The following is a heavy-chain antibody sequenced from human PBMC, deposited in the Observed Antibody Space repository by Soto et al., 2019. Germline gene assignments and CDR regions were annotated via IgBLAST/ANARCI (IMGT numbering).Heavy chain of an antibody. CDR1: GFTFSSYA. V-gene: IGHV3-23*01. CDR2: ISGSGGST. Sequence: EVQLLESGGGLVQPGGSLRLSCAASGFTFSSYAMSWVRQAPGKGLEWVSAISGSGGSTYYADSVKGRFTISRDNSKNTLYLQMNGLRAEDTAVYYCAKVGVVAVIAGGFDPWGQGTLVTVSS. J-gene: IGHJ5*02. D-gene: IGHD2-15*01. CDR3: AKVGVVAVIAGGFDP.